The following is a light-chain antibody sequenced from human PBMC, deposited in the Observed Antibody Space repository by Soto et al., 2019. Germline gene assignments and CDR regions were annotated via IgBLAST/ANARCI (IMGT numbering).Light chain of an antibody. V-gene: IGKV1-5*03. CDR1: RSVSSW. CDR3: QQYGNYWT. J-gene: IGKJ1*01. CDR2: KAS. Sequence: DIQMTQSPSTLSASVGDRVTITCRAGRSVSSWLAWYQQKPGKAPKLLIYKASTLESGVPSRFSRSGCGTEFTLPISSLQPDDFAHYYCQQYGNYWTFGQGTTVEI.